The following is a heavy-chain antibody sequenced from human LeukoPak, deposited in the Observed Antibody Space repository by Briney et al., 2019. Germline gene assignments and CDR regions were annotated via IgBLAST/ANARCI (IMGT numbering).Heavy chain of an antibody. CDR3: AKDHYYDSSNYYYGRPDLFDH. J-gene: IGHJ4*02. Sequence: HPGGSLRLSCAASGFTFSNYGMSWVRQAPGKGLEWVSAIGGSGGSTYYADSVKGRFTISRDNPKKTLYLQMDSLRAEDTAVYYCAKDHYYDSSNYYYGRPDLFDHWGQGTLVTVSS. D-gene: IGHD3-22*01. CDR2: IGGSGGST. CDR1: GFTFSNYG. V-gene: IGHV3-23*01.